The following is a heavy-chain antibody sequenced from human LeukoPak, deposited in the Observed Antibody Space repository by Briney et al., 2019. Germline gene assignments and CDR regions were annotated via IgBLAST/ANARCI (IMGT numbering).Heavy chain of an antibody. J-gene: IGHJ6*03. CDR1: GGSFSGYY. D-gene: IGHD1-26*01. Sequence: SETLSLTCAVYGGSFSGYYWGWIRQTPGKGLEWIGSIYHSGSTYYNPSLKSRVTISVDTSKNQFSLKLSSVTAADTAVYYCAREGRGYLIYYYYYMDVWGKGTTVTVSS. CDR3: AREGRGYLIYYYYYMDV. V-gene: IGHV4-38-2*02. CDR2: IYHSGST.